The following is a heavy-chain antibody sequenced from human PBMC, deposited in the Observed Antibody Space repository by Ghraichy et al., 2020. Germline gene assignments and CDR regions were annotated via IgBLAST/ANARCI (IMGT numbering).Heavy chain of an antibody. CDR1: GGSVSSGSYY. D-gene: IGHD2-21*02. CDR3: AGMRYCGGDCYPIPYYYYGMDV. CDR2: IYYSGST. V-gene: IGHV4-61*01. Sequence: SETLSLTCTVSGGSVSSGSYYWSWIRQPPGKGLEWIGYIYYSGSTNYNPSLKSRVTISVDTSKNQFSLKLSSVTAADTAVYYCAGMRYCGGDCYPIPYYYYGMDVWGQGTTVTVSS. J-gene: IGHJ6*02.